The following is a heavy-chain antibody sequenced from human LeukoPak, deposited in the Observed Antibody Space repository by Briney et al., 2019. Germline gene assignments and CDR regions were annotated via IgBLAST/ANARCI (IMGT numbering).Heavy chain of an antibody. CDR2: ISSSSSYI. D-gene: IGHD1-26*01. V-gene: IGHV3-21*01. Sequence: PGGSLRLSCAASGFTFSSYSMNWVRQAPGKGLEWVSSISSSSSYIYYADSVKGRFTISRDNAKNSLYLQMNSLRAEDTAVYYCARDLCSGSYFGDFDYWGQGTLVTVSS. CDR3: ARDLCSGSYFGDFDY. J-gene: IGHJ4*02. CDR1: GFTFSSYS.